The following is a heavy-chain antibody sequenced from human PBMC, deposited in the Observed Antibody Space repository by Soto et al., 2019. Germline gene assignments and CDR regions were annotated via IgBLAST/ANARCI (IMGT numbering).Heavy chain of an antibody. D-gene: IGHD5-12*01. CDR1: GFAFSSCG. J-gene: IGHJ3*02. CDR2: TSYDGSTK. Sequence: QVQLLESGGGVVQPGRSLRLSCAASGFAFSSCGMHWVRQAPGKGLEWVAVTSYDGSTKYYADSVKGRFTISRDNSKNTLYLQMNSLRAEDTAVYHCAKGSHVEMATDDAFDIWGQGTMVIVSS. CDR3: AKGSHVEMATDDAFDI. V-gene: IGHV3-30*18.